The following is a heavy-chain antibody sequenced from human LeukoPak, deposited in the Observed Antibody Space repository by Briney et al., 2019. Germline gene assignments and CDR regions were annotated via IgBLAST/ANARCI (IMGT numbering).Heavy chain of an antibody. CDR1: GFTSSSYA. D-gene: IGHD6-19*01. V-gene: IGHV3-23*01. CDR2: ISGSGGST. Sequence: PSGGSLRLSCAASGFTSSSYAMSWVRQAPGKGLEWVSAISGSGGSTYYADSVKGRFTISRDNSKNTLYLQMNSLRAEDTAVYYCAYEGYSSGFHDYWGQGTLVTVSS. CDR3: AYEGYSSGFHDY. J-gene: IGHJ4*02.